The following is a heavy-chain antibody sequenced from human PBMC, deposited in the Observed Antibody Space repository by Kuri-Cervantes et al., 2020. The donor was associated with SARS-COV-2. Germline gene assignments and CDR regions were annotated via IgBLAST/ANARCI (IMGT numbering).Heavy chain of an antibody. J-gene: IGHJ4*02. CDR2: ISGSGGST. V-gene: IGHV3-23*01. CDR3: AKDHSTGTGGKDY. Sequence: LTCAASGFTFSSYSMNWVRQAPGKGLEWVSAISGSGGSTYYADSVKGRFTISRDNSKNTLYLQMNSLRAEDTAVYYCAKDHSTGTGGKDYWGQGTLVTVSS. D-gene: IGHD1-1*01. CDR1: GFTFSSYS.